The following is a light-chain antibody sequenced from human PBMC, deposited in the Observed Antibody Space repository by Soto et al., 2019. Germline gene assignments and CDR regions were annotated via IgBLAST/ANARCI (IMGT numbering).Light chain of an antibody. Sequence: DIQMTQSPSSLSASLGDRVTITCRASQSISSYLNWYQQKPGKAPKLLIYAASTLQSGVPSRFSGSGSGTDFTLTISSLQPEDFATYYCQQLNSYPPAFGQGTRREIK. CDR1: QSISSY. CDR2: AAS. CDR3: QQLNSYPPA. V-gene: IGKV1-39*01. J-gene: IGKJ5*01.